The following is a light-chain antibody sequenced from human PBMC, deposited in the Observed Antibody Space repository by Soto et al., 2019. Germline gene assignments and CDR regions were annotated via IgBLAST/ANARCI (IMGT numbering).Light chain of an antibody. CDR3: QHYNSYSEA. CDR1: QSVSSSY. V-gene: IGKV3D-7*01. J-gene: IGKJ1*01. Sequence: PGERVTLSCRASQSVSSSYLTWYQQKPGQAPRLLIYSTSNRATGIPTRFSGSGSGTEFTLTISSLQPDDFATYYCQHYNSYSEAFGQGTKVDI. CDR2: STS.